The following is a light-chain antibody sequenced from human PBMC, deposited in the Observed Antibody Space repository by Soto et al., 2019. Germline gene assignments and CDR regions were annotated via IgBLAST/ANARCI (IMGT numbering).Light chain of an antibody. CDR2: DAS. CDR3: QQRSNWPRT. CDR1: QSVSSY. Sequence: EIVLTQSPATLSLSPGERATLSCRASQSVSSYLAWYQQKPGQAPMLLIYDASNRATGILAGFSGSGSGTGFTLTIISLEPEDFAVYYCQQRSNWPRTFGQGTKVEIK. J-gene: IGKJ1*01. V-gene: IGKV3-11*01.